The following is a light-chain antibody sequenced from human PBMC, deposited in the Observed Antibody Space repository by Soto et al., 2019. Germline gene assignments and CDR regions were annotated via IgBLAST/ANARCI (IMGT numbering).Light chain of an antibody. CDR1: QSVSSY. CDR2: GAS. Sequence: EIEMTQSPATLSVSPGEGATLSCRASQSVSSYLAWYQQKPGQAPRLLIYGASTRAAGIPARFSGSGSGTEFTLTIGSLQSEDFAAYYCQQYNDLPSITFGQGTRLEIK. CDR3: QQYNDLPSIT. V-gene: IGKV3-15*01. J-gene: IGKJ5*01.